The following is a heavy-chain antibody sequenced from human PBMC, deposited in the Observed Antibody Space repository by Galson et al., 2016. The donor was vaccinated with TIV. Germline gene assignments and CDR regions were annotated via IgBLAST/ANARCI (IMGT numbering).Heavy chain of an antibody. CDR3: ARDPNGDWIGAFDF. CDR1: GFTFSKYA. D-gene: IGHD4-17*01. V-gene: IGHV3-23*01. CDR2: VHAGGGGA. Sequence: SLRLSCAASGFTFSKYAMIWVRQAPGKGLEWVSAVHAGGGGASCSDSVKGRFTISRDNSRNTLFLQMSSLTVEDTAVYFCARDPNGDWIGAFDFWGRGIMVTVSS. J-gene: IGHJ3*01.